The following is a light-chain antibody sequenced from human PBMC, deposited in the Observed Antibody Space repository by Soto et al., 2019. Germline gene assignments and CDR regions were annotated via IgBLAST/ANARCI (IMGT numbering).Light chain of an antibody. Sequence: DIVMTQSPDSLAVSLGGWAAINCKSSQSLLYSSDNRNYLAWYQQKPGKPHKLLIYWASTRESGVPDRFTGSGSGTDFTLPITSLQAEDVAVYYCHQYYSIPYTFGQGTKLEIK. J-gene: IGKJ2*01. CDR3: HQYYSIPYT. CDR2: WAS. CDR1: QSLLYSSDNRNY. V-gene: IGKV4-1*01.